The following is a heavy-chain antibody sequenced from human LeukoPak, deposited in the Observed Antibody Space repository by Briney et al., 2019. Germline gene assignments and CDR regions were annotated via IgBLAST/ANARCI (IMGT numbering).Heavy chain of an antibody. Sequence: PSETLSLTCTVSGGSISSYYWSWLRQPPGKGLEWIGYIYYSGSTNYNPSLKSRVTISVDTSKNQFSLKLSSVTAADTAVYYCATTSYYYGSGSIHAFDIWGQGTMVTVSS. CDR1: GGSISSYY. V-gene: IGHV4-59*08. J-gene: IGHJ3*02. CDR2: IYYSGST. CDR3: ATTSYYYGSGSIHAFDI. D-gene: IGHD3-10*01.